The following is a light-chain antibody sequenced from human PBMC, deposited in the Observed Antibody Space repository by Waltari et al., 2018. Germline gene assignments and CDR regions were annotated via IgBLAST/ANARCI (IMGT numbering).Light chain of an antibody. J-gene: IGLJ3*02. CDR3: CSFAGTYTWV. Sequence: SALTQPRSVSGSPAQSVTLPCTGTTSDVGGYNYVSWYQHHPGKAPKLMVFDVTQRPSGVPDRFSGSKSANTASLTISGLQAEDEADYYCCSFAGTYTWVFGGGTKVTVL. CDR1: TSDVGGYNY. V-gene: IGLV2-11*01. CDR2: DVT.